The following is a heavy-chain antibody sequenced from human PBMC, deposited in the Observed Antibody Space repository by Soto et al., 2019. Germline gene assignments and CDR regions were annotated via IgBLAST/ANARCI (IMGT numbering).Heavy chain of an antibody. CDR3: TKFPAVELELRRYGMDV. V-gene: IGHV3-23*01. CDR1: GFTFSSYA. J-gene: IGHJ6*02. Sequence: GGSLRLSCAASGFTFSSYAMSWVRQAPGKGLEWVSAVSGSGGSTYYADSVKGRFTISRDNSKNTLYLQMNSLRAEDTAVYYCTKFPAVELELRRYGMDVWGQGTTVTVSS. CDR2: VSGSGGST. D-gene: IGHD1-7*01.